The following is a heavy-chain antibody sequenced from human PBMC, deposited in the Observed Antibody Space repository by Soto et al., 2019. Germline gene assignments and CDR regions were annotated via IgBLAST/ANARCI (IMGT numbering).Heavy chain of an antibody. CDR3: AGGQDNLAVNFDY. V-gene: IGHV3-11*03. CDR1: GSSFRDYY. Sequence: GGSLRLSWAASGSSFRDYYMSWIRQSPGKGLEWLSYITSSSSYTHYADSVKGRFTISRDNAKNSLYLQMNSLRAEDTAVYYCAGGQDNLAVNFDYWGQGTPVTVSS. J-gene: IGHJ4*02. D-gene: IGHD1-1*01. CDR2: ITSSSSYT.